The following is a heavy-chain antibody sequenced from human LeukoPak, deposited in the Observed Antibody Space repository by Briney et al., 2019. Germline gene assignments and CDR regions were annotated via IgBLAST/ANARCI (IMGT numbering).Heavy chain of an antibody. CDR3: AKDRTGTTTSFDY. V-gene: IGHV3-30*18. CDR2: ISYDGSNK. J-gene: IGHJ4*02. CDR1: GFTFSSYG. Sequence: PGGSLRLSCAASGFTFSSYGMHWVRQAPGKGLEWGAVISYDGSNKYYADSVKGRFTISRDNSKNTLYQQMNSLRAEDTAVYSCAKDRTGTTTSFDYWGQGTLVTVSS. D-gene: IGHD1-14*01.